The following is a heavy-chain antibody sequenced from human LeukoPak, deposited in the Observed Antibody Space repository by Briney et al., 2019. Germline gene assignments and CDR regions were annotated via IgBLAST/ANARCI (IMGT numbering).Heavy chain of an antibody. Sequence: PGGSLRLSCAASGFSFRSYEMHWVRQAPGRGLEWVARIKSKSDGGTTDYTAPVKGRFTISRDDSKNTLYLQMNSLKTDDTAVYYCTTDLVYWGQGTLVTVSS. CDR2: IKSKSDGGTT. CDR3: TTDLVY. J-gene: IGHJ4*02. CDR1: GFSFRSYE. V-gene: IGHV3-15*01.